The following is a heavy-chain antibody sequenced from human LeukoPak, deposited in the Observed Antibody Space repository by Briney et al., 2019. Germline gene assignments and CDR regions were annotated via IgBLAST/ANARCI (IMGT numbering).Heavy chain of an antibody. CDR3: ARGFELITFGGAIGKLNWFDS. V-gene: IGHV3-21*04. J-gene: IGHJ5*01. CDR2: ISSSSIYV. D-gene: IGHD3-16*02. Sequence: GGSLRLSCAASGFTFSDYDMNWVRQAPGKGLEWVSSISSSSIYVSYADSVKGRYTISGDNAKNSLYLQMYSLRAEDTAVYYCARGFELITFGGAIGKLNWFDSWGQGTLVTVSS. CDR1: GFTFSDYD.